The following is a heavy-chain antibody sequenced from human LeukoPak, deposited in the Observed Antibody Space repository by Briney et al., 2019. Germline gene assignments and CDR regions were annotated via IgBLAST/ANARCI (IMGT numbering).Heavy chain of an antibody. CDR2: IYYSGST. D-gene: IGHD1-26*01. J-gene: IGHJ4*02. Sequence: PSETLSLTCTVSGGSISSYYWSWIRQPPGKGLEWIGYIYYSGSTNYNPSLKSRVTISVDTSKNQFSLKLSSVTAADTAVYYCARQSSGSYSNFDYWGQGTLVTVSS. CDR1: GGSISSYY. V-gene: IGHV4-59*08. CDR3: ARQSSGSYSNFDY.